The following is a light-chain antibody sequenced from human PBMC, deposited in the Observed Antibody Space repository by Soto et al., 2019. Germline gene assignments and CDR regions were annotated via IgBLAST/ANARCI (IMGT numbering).Light chain of an antibody. V-gene: IGKV3-15*01. CDR2: GAS. CDR1: QSVSSN. J-gene: IGKJ1*01. Sequence: EIVMTQSPATLSVSPGERATLSCRASQSVSSNLAWYQQKPGQAPRLLIFGASTRATGIPARFRGSGSKTEFNLTISSLQSEDFAVYYCHHYNNWPPWTFGQGTKVEIK. CDR3: HHYNNWPPWT.